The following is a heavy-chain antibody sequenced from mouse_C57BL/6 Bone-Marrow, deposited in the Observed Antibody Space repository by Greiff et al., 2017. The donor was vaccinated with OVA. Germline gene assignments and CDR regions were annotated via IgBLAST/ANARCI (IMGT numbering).Heavy chain of an antibody. D-gene: IGHD2-1*01. CDR1: GYTFTSYT. V-gene: IGHV1-4*01. CDR3: ARGNYLFAY. CDR2: INPSSGYT. Sequence: QVHVKQSGAELARPGASVKMSCKASGYTFTSYTMHWVKQRPGQGLEWIGYINPSSGYTKYNQKFKDKATLTADKSSSTAYMQLSSLTSEDSAVYYCARGNYLFAYWGQGTLVTVSA. J-gene: IGHJ3*01.